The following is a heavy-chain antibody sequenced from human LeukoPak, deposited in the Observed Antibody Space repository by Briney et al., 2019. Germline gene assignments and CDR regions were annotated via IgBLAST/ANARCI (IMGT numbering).Heavy chain of an antibody. D-gene: IGHD5-18*01. CDR2: ISGSGGST. V-gene: IGHV3-23*01. CDR1: GFTFSSYA. Sequence: GGSLRLSCAASGFTFSSYAMSWVRQAPGKGLEWVSAISGSGGSTYYADSVKGRFTISRDNAKNSLYLQMNSLRAEDTAVYYCAREGYSYGHSFDYWGQGTLVTVSS. J-gene: IGHJ4*02. CDR3: AREGYSYGHSFDY.